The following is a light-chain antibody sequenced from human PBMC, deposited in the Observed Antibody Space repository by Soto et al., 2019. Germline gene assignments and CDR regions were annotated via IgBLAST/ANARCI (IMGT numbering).Light chain of an antibody. CDR1: SSDVGSYNL. V-gene: IGLV2-23*02. Sequence: QSALTQPASVSGSPGQSITISCTGTSSDVGSYNLVSWYQQHPGKAPKLMIYEVSKRPSGVSNRLSGSKSGNTASLTISGRQADDEANYYCCSYAGSTTFVVFGGGTKVTVL. CDR3: CSYAGSTTFVV. J-gene: IGLJ2*01. CDR2: EVS.